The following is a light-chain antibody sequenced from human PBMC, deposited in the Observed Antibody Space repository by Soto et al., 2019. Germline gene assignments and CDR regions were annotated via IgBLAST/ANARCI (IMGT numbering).Light chain of an antibody. CDR3: QQYNTWPLT. CDR2: GAS. J-gene: IGKJ4*01. Sequence: EIVMTQSPATLSVSPGERATLSCRASQSVTSNLAWYQQKPGQAPRLLIYGASTRATGIPARFSGSGSGTEFTLSISSLQSADFAVYYCQQYNTWPLTFGGGTKVESK. V-gene: IGKV3D-15*01. CDR1: QSVTSN.